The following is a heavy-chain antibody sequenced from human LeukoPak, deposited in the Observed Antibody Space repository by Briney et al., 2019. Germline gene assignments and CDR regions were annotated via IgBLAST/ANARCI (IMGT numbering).Heavy chain of an antibody. CDR3: AKDSGWQLLRAEYFQH. J-gene: IGHJ1*01. V-gene: IGHV3-43*02. Sequence: GGSLRLSCAASGFTFDNYAIHWVRQVPGKSLGWVSLISADGRSTYYADSVKGRFTISRDNSRFSLYLQMRSLTTEDTAVYYCAKDSGWQLLRAEYFQHWGPGTLVTVSS. CDR1: GFTFDNYA. D-gene: IGHD2-15*01. CDR2: ISADGRST.